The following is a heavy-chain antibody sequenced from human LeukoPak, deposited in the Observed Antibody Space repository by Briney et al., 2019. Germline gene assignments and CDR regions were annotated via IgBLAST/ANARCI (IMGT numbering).Heavy chain of an antibody. Sequence: PGGSQRLSCAASGFTFSSYAMSWVRQAPGKGLEWVAVISDSGDSTYFADSVKGRFTISRDNSKNTLYLQMSSLRVDDTALYYCAKDRIAAAQGVYYWGQGTLVTVSS. V-gene: IGHV3-23*01. J-gene: IGHJ4*02. CDR1: GFTFSSYA. D-gene: IGHD6-13*01. CDR3: AKDRIAAAQGVYY. CDR2: ISDSGDST.